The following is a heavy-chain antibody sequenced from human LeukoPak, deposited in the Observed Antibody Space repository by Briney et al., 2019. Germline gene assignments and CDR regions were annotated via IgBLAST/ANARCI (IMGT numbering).Heavy chain of an antibody. Sequence: PSETLSLTCTVSGGSISSSSYYWGWIRQPPGKGLEWIGSIYYSGSTYYNPSLKSRVTISVDQSKNQFSLKLSSVTAADTAVYYCASAKYYDILTGPLDYWGQGTLVTVSS. D-gene: IGHD3-9*01. V-gene: IGHV4-39*01. CDR3: ASAKYYDILTGPLDY. CDR2: IYYSGST. CDR1: GGSISSSSYY. J-gene: IGHJ4*02.